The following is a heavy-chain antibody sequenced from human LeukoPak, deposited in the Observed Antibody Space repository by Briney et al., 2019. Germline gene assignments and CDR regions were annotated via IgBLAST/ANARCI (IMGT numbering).Heavy chain of an antibody. CDR2: IYTSGST. J-gene: IGHJ3*02. CDR1: GASISSYY. D-gene: IGHD2-21*02. V-gene: IGHV4-4*07. Sequence: SETLSLTCTVSGASISSYYWSWIRQPAGKGLEWIGRIYTSGSTNYNPSLKSRVTMSVDTSKNQFSLNLRSVTAADTAVYYRARLPGGDSSSVVAFDIWGQGTMVTVSS. CDR3: ARLPGGDSSSVVAFDI.